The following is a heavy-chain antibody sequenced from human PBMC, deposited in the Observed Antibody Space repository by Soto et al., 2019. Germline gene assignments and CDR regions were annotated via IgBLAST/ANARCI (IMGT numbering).Heavy chain of an antibody. J-gene: IGHJ4*02. V-gene: IGHV1-18*01. CDR3: ARDRGSYALDY. CDR2: ISANNGNT. Sequence: QVQLVQSGAEVKKPGASVKVSCKASGYTFTSYGISWVRQAPGQGLEWMGWISANNGNTNYAQKLQGRVTMTTDTSTSTDYRELRSRRSDDTAVYYCARDRGSYALDYWGQGTLVTVSS. CDR1: GYTFTSYG. D-gene: IGHD1-26*01.